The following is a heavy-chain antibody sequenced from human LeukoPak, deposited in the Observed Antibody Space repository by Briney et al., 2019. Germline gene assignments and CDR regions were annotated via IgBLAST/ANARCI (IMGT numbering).Heavy chain of an antibody. CDR2: IYYSGST. D-gene: IGHD3-3*01. CDR3: ARGKRSGYQYLDY. V-gene: IGHV4-39*07. CDR1: SGSISSSYYY. Sequence: SETLSLTCTVSSGSISSSYYYWGWIRQSPGKGLDWIGSIYYSGSTYYNPSLKSRVTIPLDTSKNHFSLKLSSVSAADTAVYYCARGKRSGYQYLDYWGQGTQVTVSS. J-gene: IGHJ4*02.